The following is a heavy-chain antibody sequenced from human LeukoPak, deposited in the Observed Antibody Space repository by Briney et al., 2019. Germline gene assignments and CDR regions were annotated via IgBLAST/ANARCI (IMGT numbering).Heavy chain of an antibody. CDR1: GFTFSTYS. Sequence: PGGSLRLSCAASGFTFSTYSMNWVRQAPGKGLEWVSSISSRRSYIYYADSVKGRFTISRDNAKNSLYLQINSLRAEDTAVYYCAGGRYYYDSSGYYDRFDYWGQGTLVTVSS. D-gene: IGHD3-22*01. J-gene: IGHJ4*02. V-gene: IGHV3-21*01. CDR3: AGGRYYYDSSGYYDRFDY. CDR2: ISSRRSYI.